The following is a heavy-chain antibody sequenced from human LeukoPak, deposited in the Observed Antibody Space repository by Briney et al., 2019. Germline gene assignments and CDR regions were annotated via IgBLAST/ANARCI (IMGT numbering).Heavy chain of an antibody. CDR1: GDSISSGGYY. CDR2: IYFSGNT. J-gene: IGHJ2*01. D-gene: IGHD1-26*01. V-gene: IGHV4-31*03. CDR3: ARAQGRPLLRWYFDL. Sequence: SETLSLTCTVSGDSISSGGYYWSWIRQHPGKGLEWIGYIYFSGNTFYNPSLKSRVTILVDTSKNQFSLKLTSVTAADTAVYYCARAQGRPLLRWYFDLWGRGTLVTVSS.